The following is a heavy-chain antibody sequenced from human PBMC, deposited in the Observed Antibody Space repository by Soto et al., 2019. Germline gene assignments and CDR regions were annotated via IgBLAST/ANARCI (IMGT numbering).Heavy chain of an antibody. J-gene: IGHJ1*01. V-gene: IGHV3-23*01. Sequence: EVQLLESGGGLAQPGGSLRLSCSASGFTFSWYAMSWVRQAPGKGLEWVSGITANGGSRDYADSVKGRFTISRDNSKNTLDLGMNRLRAGETAIYYCAKDQSYYYDSNGSRAEHWGQGTRVAVSS. CDR1: GFTFSWYA. CDR3: AKDQSYYYDSNGSRAEH. D-gene: IGHD3-22*01. CDR2: ITANGGSR.